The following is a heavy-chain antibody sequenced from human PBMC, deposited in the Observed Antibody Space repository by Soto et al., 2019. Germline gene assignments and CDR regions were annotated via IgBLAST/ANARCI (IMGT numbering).Heavy chain of an antibody. J-gene: IGHJ6*02. Sequence: SETLSLTCTVSGGSISSYYWSWIRQPPGKGLERIGYIYYSGSTNYNPSLKSRVTISVDTSKNQFSLKLSSMTAADTAVYYYARDRAKWKDYYYYSMDVWGQGTTVTVSS. CDR2: IYYSGST. V-gene: IGHV4-59*12. CDR3: ARDRAKWKDYYYYSMDV. CDR1: GGSISSYY. D-gene: IGHD1-20*01.